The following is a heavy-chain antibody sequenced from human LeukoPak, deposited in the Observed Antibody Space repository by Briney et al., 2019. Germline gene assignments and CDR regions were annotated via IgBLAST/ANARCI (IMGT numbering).Heavy chain of an antibody. J-gene: IGHJ3*02. CDR1: GFSFSNYD. CDR3: ARGGYTMIRADPFDI. V-gene: IGHV3-21*01. CDR2: ISITSRYI. D-gene: IGHD3-22*01. Sequence: GGSLRLSCTASGFSFSNYDMNWVRQTPGKGLEWDSSISITSRYIYYADSAKGRFTVSRDNARASLYLQMNDLRAEDTARYHCARGGYTMIRADPFDIWGQGTMVTVSS.